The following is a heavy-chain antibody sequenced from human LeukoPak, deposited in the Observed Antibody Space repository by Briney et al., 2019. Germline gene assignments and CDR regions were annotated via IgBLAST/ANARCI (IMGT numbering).Heavy chain of an antibody. D-gene: IGHD4-23*01. CDR1: GYIFTDYY. Sequence: ASVKVSCKASGYIFTDYYLHWVRQAPGQGLEWMGWINPSGGSTSYAQKFQGRVTMTRDMSTSTDYMELSSLRSEDTAVYYCARDNSVEDTAWWFDPWGQGTLVTVSS. J-gene: IGHJ5*02. CDR3: ARDNSVEDTAWWFDP. V-gene: IGHV1-46*01. CDR2: INPSGGST.